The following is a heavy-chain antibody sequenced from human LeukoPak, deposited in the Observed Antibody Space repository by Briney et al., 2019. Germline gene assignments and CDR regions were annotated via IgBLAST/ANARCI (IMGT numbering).Heavy chain of an antibody. CDR3: ARDHESFTPAIAAATGLDY. Sequence: SETLSLTCTVSGGSISSYYWSWIRQPPGKGLEWIGSVHYSGSTSGSTNYNPSLKSRVTMSVDTSKNQFSLKLSSVTAADTAVYYCARDHESFTPAIAAATGLDYWGQGTLVTVSS. D-gene: IGHD6-13*01. V-gene: IGHV4-59*12. CDR2: VHYSGSTSGST. CDR1: GGSISSYY. J-gene: IGHJ4*02.